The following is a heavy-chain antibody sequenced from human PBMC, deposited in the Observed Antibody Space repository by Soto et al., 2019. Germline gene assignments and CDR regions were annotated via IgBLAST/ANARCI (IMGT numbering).Heavy chain of an antibody. D-gene: IGHD3-10*01. CDR1: GFTFSRYA. Sequence: EVQLLESGGDLLQPGGSLRLSCAASGFTFSRYAMSWVRQAPGKGLEWVSVISGDGVSILHADSVKGRFTISRDNSQNTLFLQMNSLRAEDTALYYCAKGRSSSGSGSYIFDYWGQGTLVTVSS. V-gene: IGHV3-23*01. CDR3: AKGRSSSGSGSYIFDY. J-gene: IGHJ4*02. CDR2: ISGDGVSI.